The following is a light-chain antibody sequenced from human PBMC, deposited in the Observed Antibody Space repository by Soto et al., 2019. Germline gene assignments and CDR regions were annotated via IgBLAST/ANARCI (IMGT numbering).Light chain of an antibody. CDR2: AAS. Sequence: DLQMTQSPSTLPGSVGDRRTITCRASQGIRNDLGWYQQKPGKVPXXRIYAASSLQSGVPSRLSGSGSGTEFTLTISSLQPDDFATYYCQQYNYYPTFGQGTRLEI. V-gene: IGKV1-17*01. J-gene: IGKJ5*01. CDR3: QQYNYYPT. CDR1: QGIRND.